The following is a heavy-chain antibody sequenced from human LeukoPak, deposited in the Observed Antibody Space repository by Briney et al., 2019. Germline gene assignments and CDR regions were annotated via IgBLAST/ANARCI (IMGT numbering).Heavy chain of an antibody. D-gene: IGHD6-19*01. V-gene: IGHV3-48*02. CDR2: ISSSSSTI. Sequence: GGSLRLSCAASGFIFEFYAMNWVRQAPGKGLGWVSYISSSSSTIYYADSVKGRFTISRDNAKNSLYLQMNSLRDEDTAVYYCARDSGYSSGWYSVDFDYWGQGTLVTVSS. CDR1: GFIFEFYA. J-gene: IGHJ4*02. CDR3: ARDSGYSSGWYSVDFDY.